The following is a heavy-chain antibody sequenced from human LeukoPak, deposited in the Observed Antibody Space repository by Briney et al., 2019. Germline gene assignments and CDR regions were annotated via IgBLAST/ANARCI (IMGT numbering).Heavy chain of an antibody. Sequence: GSLRLSCAASGFTFSSYEMNWVRQAPGKGLEWVSYISSSGSTIYYADSVKGRFTISRDNAKNSLYLQMNSLRAEDTAVYYCARDRVTIFGGMDVWGKGTTVTVSS. J-gene: IGHJ6*04. CDR1: GFTFSSYE. CDR3: ARDRVTIFGGMDV. D-gene: IGHD3-3*01. V-gene: IGHV3-48*03. CDR2: ISSSGSTI.